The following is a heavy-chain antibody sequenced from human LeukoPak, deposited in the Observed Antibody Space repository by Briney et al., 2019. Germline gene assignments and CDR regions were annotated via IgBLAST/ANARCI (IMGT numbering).Heavy chain of an antibody. CDR2: ISAYNGNT. Sequence: VSVKVSCKASGYTFTSYGISWVRQAPGQGLEWMGWISAYNGNTNYAQKLQGRVTMTTDTSTSTAYMELRSLRSDDTAVYYCARFASGSYGGGNFDYWGQGTLVTVSS. D-gene: IGHD1-26*01. CDR3: ARFASGSYGGGNFDY. J-gene: IGHJ4*02. CDR1: GYTFTSYG. V-gene: IGHV1-18*01.